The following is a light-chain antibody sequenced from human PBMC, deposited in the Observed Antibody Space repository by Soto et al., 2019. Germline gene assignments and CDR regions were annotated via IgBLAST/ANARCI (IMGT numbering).Light chain of an antibody. Sequence: DIQMTQSPSTLSAYVGERVTITCRASQSISPWLAWYQKKPGKAPNLLIYRASNLQPGVPSRFKGNASGTEFTLTSNSLQPDDFATYYCQQYRSRPYTFGQGTKLEIE. V-gene: IGKV1-5*03. CDR2: RAS. CDR1: QSISPW. CDR3: QQYRSRPYT. J-gene: IGKJ2*01.